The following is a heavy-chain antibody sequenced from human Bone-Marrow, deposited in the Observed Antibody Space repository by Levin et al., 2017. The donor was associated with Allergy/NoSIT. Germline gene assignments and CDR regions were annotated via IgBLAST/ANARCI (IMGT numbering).Heavy chain of an antibody. CDR2: ISYDGSDK. J-gene: IGHJ4*01. V-gene: IGHV3-30*18. CDR1: GFTFSTYA. D-gene: IGHD3-16*01. CDR3: AKPHYVWGSFHPLDY. Sequence: QPGGSLRLSCAASGFTFSTYAMHWVRQAPGKGLEWVAVISYDGSDKYYADSVKGRFSISRDNSENTVYLQMNSLKIEDTAVYYCAKPHYVWGSFHPLDYWGPGTLVTVSS.